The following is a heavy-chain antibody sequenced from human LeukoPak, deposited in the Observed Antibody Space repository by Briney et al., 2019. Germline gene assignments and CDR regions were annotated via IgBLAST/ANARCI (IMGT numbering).Heavy chain of an antibody. V-gene: IGHV3-30-3*01. CDR1: GFTFSSYA. Sequence: PGRSLRLSCAASGFTFSSYAMHWVRQAPGKGLEWVAVISYDGSNKYYADSVKGRFTISRDNPKNTLYLQMNSLRAEDTAVYYCARDSSGWYSDLDYWGQGTLVTVSS. CDR3: ARDSSGWYSDLDY. D-gene: IGHD6-19*01. J-gene: IGHJ4*02. CDR2: ISYDGSNK.